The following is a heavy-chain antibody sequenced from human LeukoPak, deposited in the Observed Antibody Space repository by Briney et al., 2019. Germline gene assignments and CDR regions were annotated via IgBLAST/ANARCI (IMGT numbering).Heavy chain of an antibody. CDR1: GFTFSSYA. Sequence: GGSLRLSCAASGFTFSSYAMHWVRQAPGKGLEWVSGISGSGASTYYADSVKGRFTISRDNSKNTLYLQMNSLRAEDTAVYYCANYLLGFDYWGQGTLVTVSS. V-gene: IGHV3-23*01. D-gene: IGHD3-10*01. CDR2: ISGSGAST. CDR3: ANYLLGFDY. J-gene: IGHJ4*02.